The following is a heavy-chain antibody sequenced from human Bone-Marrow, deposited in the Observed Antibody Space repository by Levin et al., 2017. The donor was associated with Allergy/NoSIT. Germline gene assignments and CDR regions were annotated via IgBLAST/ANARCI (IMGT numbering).Heavy chain of an antibody. J-gene: IGHJ4*02. D-gene: IGHD2-2*01. CDR3: ARDRADCSSTSCPTHFDY. CDR2: INPNVGTT. V-gene: IGHV1-46*01. CDR1: GYTLTSYY. Sequence: ASVKVSCKASGYTLTSYYMHWVRQAPGQGLEWMGIINPNVGTTSYAQKFQGRVTMTRDTSTSKVYMERSSLRSEDTAVYYCARDRADCSSTSCPTHFDYWGQGTLVTVSS.